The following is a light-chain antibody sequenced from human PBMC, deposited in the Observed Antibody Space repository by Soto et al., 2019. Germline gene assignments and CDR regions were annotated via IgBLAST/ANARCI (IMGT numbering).Light chain of an antibody. CDR3: QSYDSSTVV. CDR1: SGSIANND. CDR2: ENN. J-gene: IGLJ2*01. Sequence: NFMLTQPHSVSESPGKTITISCTRSSGSIANNDLQWYQQRPGSAPTTVIYENNQRPSGGPDRFSGSTDGSSNSASLTISGLKTEDDADYYCQSYDSSTVVFGEGTKL. V-gene: IGLV6-57*04.